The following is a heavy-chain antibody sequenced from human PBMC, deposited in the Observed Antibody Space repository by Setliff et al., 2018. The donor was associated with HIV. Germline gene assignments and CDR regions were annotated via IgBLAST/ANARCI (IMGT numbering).Heavy chain of an antibody. V-gene: IGHV4-59*08. J-gene: IGHJ6*03. Sequence: PSETLSLTCTVSGGSISSYYWSWFRQPPGKGLEWIGEINDYGNTNYKPSLQSRVTISVDTSKNQFSLKLSSVTAADTGVYYCARHRDPPGSRWIFYYYYMDLWGGGTTVTVSS. CDR1: GGSISSYY. D-gene: IGHD6-13*01. CDR2: INDYGNT. CDR3: ARHRDPPGSRWIFYYYYMDL.